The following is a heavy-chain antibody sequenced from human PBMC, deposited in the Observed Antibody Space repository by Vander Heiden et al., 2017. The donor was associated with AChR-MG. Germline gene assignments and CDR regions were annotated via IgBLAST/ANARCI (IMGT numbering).Heavy chain of an antibody. CDR2: IRQTAGII. D-gene: IGHD2-21*01. CDR1: GNTLTSYY. V-gene: IGHV1-46*01. J-gene: IGHJ6*01. CDR3: SCYLAYYGREV. Sequence: VQLLQSGAEGKKPGASVEISSKASGNTLTSYYIHWVRQAPAHGHAWKEVIRQTAGIILYDQKFQGRVTMTEDSATSTAYAAPITMTSEHTAVDDGSCYLAYYGREV.